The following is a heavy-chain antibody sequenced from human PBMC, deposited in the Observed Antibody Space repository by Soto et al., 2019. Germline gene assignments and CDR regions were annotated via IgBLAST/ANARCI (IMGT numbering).Heavy chain of an antibody. J-gene: IGHJ6*02. CDR1: GGTFSSYA. D-gene: IGHD3-3*01. CDR2: IIPIFGTA. V-gene: IGHV1-69*06. CDR3: ARDRDSYDFWSGYYPYHYYYGMDV. Sequence: ASVKVSCKASGGTFSSYAISWVRQAPGQGLEWMGGIIPIFGTANYAQKFQGRVTITADKSTSTAYMELSSLRSEDTAVYYCARDRDSYDFWSGYYPYHYYYGMDVWGQGTTVTVSS.